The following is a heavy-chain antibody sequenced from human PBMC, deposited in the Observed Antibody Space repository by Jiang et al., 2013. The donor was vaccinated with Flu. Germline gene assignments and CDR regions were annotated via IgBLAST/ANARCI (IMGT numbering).Heavy chain of an antibody. Sequence: PGLVKPSETLSLHCSVSGGSVSSCSYYWSWIRQSPEKGLEWIGSLYSCGSAYYNPSLEGRVAIFAGPSNNQFSLNLNSVTAADTAVYYCAADGWFLGELSGFDYWGQGIPVTVSS. CDR3: AADGWFLGELSGFDY. D-gene: IGHD3-16*02. V-gene: IGHV4-39*02. J-gene: IGHJ4*02. CDR2: LYSCGSA. CDR1: GGSVSSCSYY.